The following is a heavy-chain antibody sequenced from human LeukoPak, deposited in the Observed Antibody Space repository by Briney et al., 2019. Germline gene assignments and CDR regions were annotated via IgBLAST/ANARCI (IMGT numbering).Heavy chain of an antibody. J-gene: IGHJ4*02. D-gene: IGHD3-3*02. CDR2: IRYGGSDK. Sequence: PGGSLRLSCAASGFTFSSYGMHCVRQAPGKGLEWVAFIRYGGSDKYYADSVKGRFTISRDNSNNTLYLQMNSLRAEDTAVYYCTKDDPFQRCHGYWGQGTLVTVSA. V-gene: IGHV3-30*02. CDR1: GFTFSSYG. CDR3: TKDDPFQRCHGY.